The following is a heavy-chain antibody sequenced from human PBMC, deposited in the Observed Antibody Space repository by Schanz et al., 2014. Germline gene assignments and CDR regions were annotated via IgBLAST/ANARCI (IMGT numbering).Heavy chain of an antibody. Sequence: VQLLESGGGLVQPGGSLRLSCAASRFTFSSYAMSWVRQAPGKGLEWVSIVSHDGFTKHYADSVRGRFTLSRDNSKNTVYLQMNSLRAEDTALYFCATDYSGGGCHIWGQGTMVTVSS. CDR2: VSHDGFTK. CDR1: RFTFSSYA. V-gene: IGHV3-30*04. D-gene: IGHD6-19*01. CDR3: ATDYSGGGCHI. J-gene: IGHJ3*02.